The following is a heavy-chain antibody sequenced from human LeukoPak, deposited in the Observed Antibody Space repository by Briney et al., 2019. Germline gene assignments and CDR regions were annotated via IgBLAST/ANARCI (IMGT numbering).Heavy chain of an antibody. CDR2: IYYSGST. Sequence: SETLSLTCTVSGGSISSYYWSWIRQPPGKGLEWIGYIYYSGSTNYNPSLKSRVTISVDTSKNQFSLKLSSVTAADTAVYYCARERDLLYYYYMDVWGKGTTVTVSS. D-gene: IGHD1-26*01. CDR3: ARERDLLYYYYMDV. V-gene: IGHV4-59*12. CDR1: GGSISSYY. J-gene: IGHJ6*03.